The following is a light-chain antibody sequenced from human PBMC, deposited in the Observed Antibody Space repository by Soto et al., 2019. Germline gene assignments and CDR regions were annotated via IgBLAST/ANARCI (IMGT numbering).Light chain of an antibody. V-gene: IGKV3-11*01. CDR3: QQRSNWPLT. J-gene: IGKJ4*01. Sequence: EVVLTQSPATLSLSPGESATLSCRASQSVSSYLAWYQQKLGQAPRLLIYDASNRATGIPARFSGSGSGTDFTLTISSLEPEDFAVYFCQQRSNWPLTFDGGTKVEIK. CDR2: DAS. CDR1: QSVSSY.